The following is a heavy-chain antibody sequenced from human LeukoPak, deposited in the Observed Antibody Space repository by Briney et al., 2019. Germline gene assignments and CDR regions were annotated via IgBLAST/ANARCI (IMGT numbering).Heavy chain of an antibody. Sequence: GGSLRLSCAASGFTFSSFAMSWVRQAPGKGLEWISAISGSGDSTYYADSVKGRFTISRDNSKNTLYLQMNSLGAEDTALYYCAKAMSWYYFDYWGQGTLVTVSS. V-gene: IGHV3-23*01. CDR3: AKAMSWYYFDY. D-gene: IGHD2-8*02. CDR1: GFTFSSFA. J-gene: IGHJ4*02. CDR2: ISGSGDST.